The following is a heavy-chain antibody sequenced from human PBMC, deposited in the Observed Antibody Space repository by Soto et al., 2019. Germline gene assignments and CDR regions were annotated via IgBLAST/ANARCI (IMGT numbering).Heavy chain of an antibody. D-gene: IGHD2-8*01. V-gene: IGHV4-59*01. Sequence: TLSLTCTVSGVSIGSYYWSWIRQPPGKGLEWIGYIYYSGSTNYNPSLKSRVTISVDTSKNQFSLKLSSVTAADTAVYYCARELNGVFDYWGQGNLVTVSS. CDR3: ARELNGVFDY. J-gene: IGHJ4*02. CDR1: GVSIGSYY. CDR2: IYYSGST.